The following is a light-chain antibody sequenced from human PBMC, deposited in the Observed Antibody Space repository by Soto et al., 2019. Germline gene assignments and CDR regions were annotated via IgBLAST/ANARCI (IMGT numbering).Light chain of an antibody. CDR2: LNSDGSH. CDR1: SGHSSHA. CDR3: QTWGTGIQV. J-gene: IGLJ3*02. Sequence: QLVLTQSPSASASLGASVKLTCTLSSGHSSHAIAWHQQQPEKGPRFLMKLNSDGSHNKGDGIPDRFSGSSSGAERYLTISSLQSDDEADYYCQTWGTGIQVVGGGTKLTVL. V-gene: IGLV4-69*01.